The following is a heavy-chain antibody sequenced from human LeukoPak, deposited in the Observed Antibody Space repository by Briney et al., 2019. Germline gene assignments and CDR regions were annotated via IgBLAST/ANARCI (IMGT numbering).Heavy chain of an antibody. CDR1: GGTFSSYA. Sequence: ASVKVSCKASGGTFSSYAISWVRQAPGQGLEWMGWINPNSGGTNYAQKFQGRVTMTRDTSISTAYMDLSRLRSDDTAVYYCARGHGRTEKYYYYGMDVWGQGTTVTVSS. J-gene: IGHJ6*02. D-gene: IGHD1-26*01. CDR3: ARGHGRTEKYYYYGMDV. V-gene: IGHV1-2*02. CDR2: INPNSGGT.